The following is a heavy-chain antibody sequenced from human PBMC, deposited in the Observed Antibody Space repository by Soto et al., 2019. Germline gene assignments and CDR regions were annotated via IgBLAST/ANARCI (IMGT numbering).Heavy chain of an antibody. D-gene: IGHD3-9*01. V-gene: IGHV4-59*08. CDR2: IYYSGNT. CDR3: ARHLPYYDILTGYFEPTVNNWFDP. Sequence: SETLSLTCTVSGGSISSYYWSWIRQPPGKGLEWIGYIYYSGNTNYNPSLKSRVTISVDTSKNQFSLKLSSVTAADTAVYYCARHLPYYDILTGYFEPTVNNWFDPWGQGTLVTVSS. CDR1: GGSISSYY. J-gene: IGHJ5*02.